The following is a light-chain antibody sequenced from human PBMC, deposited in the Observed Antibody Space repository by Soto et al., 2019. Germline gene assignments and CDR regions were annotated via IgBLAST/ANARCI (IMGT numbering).Light chain of an antibody. CDR2: DVN. CDR3: CSYAGGYTFV. CDR1: SNDVGDYDY. V-gene: IGLV2-11*01. J-gene: IGLJ1*01. Sequence: QSVLTQPRSVSGSPGQSVTISCTGTSNDVGDYDYVSWYQQYPGKAPKLIIYDVNKRPSGVPDRFSGSKSGNTASLTISALQAEDEAYYYCCSYAGGYTFVFGTGTKLTVL.